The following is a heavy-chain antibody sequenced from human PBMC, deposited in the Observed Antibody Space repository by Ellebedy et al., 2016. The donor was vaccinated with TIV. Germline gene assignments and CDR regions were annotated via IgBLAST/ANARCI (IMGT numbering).Heavy chain of an antibody. J-gene: IGHJ6*03. CDR2: INHSGST. V-gene: IGHV4-34*01. Sequence: SETLSLTXAVYGGSFSGYYWSWIRQPPGKGLEWIGEINHSGSTNYNPSLKSRVTISVDTSKNQFSLKLSSVTAADTAVYYCARIPYYYYYYYMDVWGKGTTVTVSS. CDR3: ARIPYYYYYYYMDV. D-gene: IGHD2-2*01. CDR1: GGSFSGYY.